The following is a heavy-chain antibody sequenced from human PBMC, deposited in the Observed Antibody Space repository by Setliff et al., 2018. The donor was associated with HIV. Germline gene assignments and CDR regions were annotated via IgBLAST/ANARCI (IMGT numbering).Heavy chain of an antibody. Sequence: PSETLSLTCTVSGGSMSTHYWSWIRQTPGKGLEWIGHIYTTGSTHYNPSLRSRVTISIDTSKSHFSLRLKSVTAADTALYYCASGSPFDGFDMWGQGTMVTVSS. CDR2: IYTTGST. CDR1: GGSMSTHY. D-gene: IGHD1-26*01. CDR3: ASGSPFDGFDM. V-gene: IGHV4-59*11. J-gene: IGHJ3*02.